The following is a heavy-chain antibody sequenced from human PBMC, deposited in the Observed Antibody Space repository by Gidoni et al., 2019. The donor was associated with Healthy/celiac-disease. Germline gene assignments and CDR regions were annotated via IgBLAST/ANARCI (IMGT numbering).Heavy chain of an antibody. D-gene: IGHD3-9*01. J-gene: IGHJ4*02. Sequence: EVQLVQSGAEVKKPGESLRISCKGSGYSFTSYWISWVRQMPGKGLEWMGRIDPSDSYTNYSPSFQGHVTISADKSISTAYLQWSSLKASDTAMYYCARSKDAILTGYSDLDYWGQGTLVTVSS. CDR1: GYSFTSYW. CDR2: IDPSDSYT. V-gene: IGHV5-10-1*01. CDR3: ARSKDAILTGYSDLDY.